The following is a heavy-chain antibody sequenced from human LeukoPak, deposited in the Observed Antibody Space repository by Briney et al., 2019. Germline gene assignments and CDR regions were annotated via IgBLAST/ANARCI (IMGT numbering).Heavy chain of an antibody. V-gene: IGHV3-21*01. D-gene: IGHD2-2*01. CDR3: ARDDVVVPAAILDY. CDR1: GFTFSSYS. Sequence: GVSLRLSCAASGFTFSSYSMNRVRQAPGKGLEWVSSISSSSSYIYYADSVKGRFTISRDNAKNSLYLQMNSLRAEDTAVYYCARDDVVVPAAILDYWGQGTLVTVSS. J-gene: IGHJ4*02. CDR2: ISSSSSYI.